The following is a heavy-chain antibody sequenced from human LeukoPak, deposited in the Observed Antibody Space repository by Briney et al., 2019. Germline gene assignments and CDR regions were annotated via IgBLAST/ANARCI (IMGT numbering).Heavy chain of an antibody. Sequence: PGGSLRLSCAASGFTFSSYGMYWVRQAPGKGLEWVAIISYDGSKTYYADSVKGRFTISRDNSKSTLYLQMNSLRAEDTAVYYCAKDVRTYSSSWYYFDYWGQGTLVTVSS. CDR2: ISYDGSKT. CDR1: GFTFSSYG. V-gene: IGHV3-33*06. CDR3: AKDVRTYSSSWYYFDY. D-gene: IGHD6-13*01. J-gene: IGHJ4*02.